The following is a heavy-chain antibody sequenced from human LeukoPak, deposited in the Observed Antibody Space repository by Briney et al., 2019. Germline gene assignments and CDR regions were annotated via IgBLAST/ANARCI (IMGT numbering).Heavy chain of an antibody. V-gene: IGHV3-30*18. Sequence: GGSLRLSCAASGFTFSSSAMSWVRQVPGKGLEWVSVIPYDGSNKYYPDSVKGRFTISRDNSKNTLYLQMNSLRAEDSAVYYCAKDRGYITYYFDYWGQGTLVTVSS. D-gene: IGHD3-10*01. CDR1: GFTFSSSA. CDR2: IPYDGSNK. J-gene: IGHJ4*02. CDR3: AKDRGYITYYFDY.